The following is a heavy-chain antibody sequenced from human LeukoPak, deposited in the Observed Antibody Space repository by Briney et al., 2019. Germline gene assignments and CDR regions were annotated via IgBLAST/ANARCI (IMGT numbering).Heavy chain of an antibody. CDR1: GFTFSSYS. J-gene: IGHJ6*02. D-gene: IGHD3-22*01. Sequence: PGGSLRLSCAASGFTFSSYSMNWVRQAPGKGLEWVSYISSSSSTIYYADSVKGRFTISRDNAKNSLYLQMNSLRAEDTAVYYCARERRTYYYDSSGYSYYYYGMDVWGQGTTVTVSS. CDR3: ARERRTYYYDSSGYSYYYYGMDV. V-gene: IGHV3-48*04. CDR2: ISSSSSTI.